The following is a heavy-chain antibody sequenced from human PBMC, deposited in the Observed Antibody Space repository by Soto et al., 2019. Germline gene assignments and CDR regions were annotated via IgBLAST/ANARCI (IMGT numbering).Heavy chain of an antibody. Sequence: LVETGGGLIQPGGSLRLSCVASGLSVSSNYMSWVRQAPGKGLEWVSTLYGGGDTYYADSVKGRFTISRDNSKNTLYLQMNSLRAEDTAVYVCARDGYSSNWFVTWGQGTLVTVSS. CDR3: ARDGYSSNWFVT. CDR1: GLSVSSNY. D-gene: IGHD4-4*01. J-gene: IGHJ5*02. V-gene: IGHV3-53*02. CDR2: LYGGGDT.